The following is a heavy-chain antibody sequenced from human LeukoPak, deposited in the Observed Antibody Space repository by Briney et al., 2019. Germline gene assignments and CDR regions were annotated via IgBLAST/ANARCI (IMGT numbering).Heavy chain of an antibody. Sequence: GGSLRLSCAASGFTFSSYSMNWVRQAPGKGLEWVSSISRSSSYIYYADSVKGRFTISRDNAKNSLYLQMNSLRAEDTAVYYCARDGIAVAGTGRYFDYWGQGTLVTVSS. CDR2: ISRSSSYI. V-gene: IGHV3-21*01. D-gene: IGHD6-19*01. CDR3: ARDGIAVAGTGRYFDY. CDR1: GFTFSSYS. J-gene: IGHJ4*02.